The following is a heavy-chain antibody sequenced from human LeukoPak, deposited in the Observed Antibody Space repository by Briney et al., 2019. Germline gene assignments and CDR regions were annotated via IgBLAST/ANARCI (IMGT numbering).Heavy chain of an antibody. CDR1: GGTSSSYA. J-gene: IGHJ6*03. D-gene: IGHD2-2*01. CDR2: IMPIFGTA. CDR3: ASGGWNPVVSAAMADYYYYMDV. V-gene: IGHV1-69*05. Sequence: ASVKVSCXASGGTSSSYAISWVRLAPGQGLEWMGGIMPIFGTANYAQKFQGRVTITTDESTSTAYMELSSLRSEDTAVYYCASGGWNPVVSAAMADYYYYMDVWGKGTTVTVSS.